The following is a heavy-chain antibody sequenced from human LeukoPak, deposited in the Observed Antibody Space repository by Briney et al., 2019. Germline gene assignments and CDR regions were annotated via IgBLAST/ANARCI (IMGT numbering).Heavy chain of an antibody. Sequence: GGSLRLSCAASGFTFSSYSMKWVRQAPGKGLEWVSFISTSSSYIYYADSVKGRFTVSRDNARKSLYLQMNSLRAEDTAVYYCARGEWSSSPFDFWGQGTLVTVSS. CDR2: ISTSSSYI. CDR1: GFTFSSYS. J-gene: IGHJ4*02. CDR3: ARGEWSSSPFDF. D-gene: IGHD6-6*01. V-gene: IGHV3-21*01.